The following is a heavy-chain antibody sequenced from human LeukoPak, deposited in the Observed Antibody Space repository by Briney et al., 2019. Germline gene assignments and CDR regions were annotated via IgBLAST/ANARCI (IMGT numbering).Heavy chain of an antibody. D-gene: IGHD5-18*01. Sequence: PSETLSLTCTVSGGSISSYYWSWIRQPPGKGLEWIGYIYYSGSTNYNPSLKSRVTISVDTSKNQFSLKLSSVTAAVTAVYYCARQTARSGYSYGYFDYWGQGTLVTVSS. CDR3: ARQTARSGYSYGYFDY. CDR2: IYYSGST. J-gene: IGHJ4*02. V-gene: IGHV4-59*01. CDR1: GGSISSYY.